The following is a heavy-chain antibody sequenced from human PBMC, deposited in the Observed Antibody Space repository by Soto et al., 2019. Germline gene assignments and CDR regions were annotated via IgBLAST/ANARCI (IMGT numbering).Heavy chain of an antibody. V-gene: IGHV4-30-2*01. CDR3: ARSNYYDSSGYYYDAFDI. CDR1: GGSISSGGYS. J-gene: IGHJ3*02. CDR2: IYHSGST. Sequence: QLQLQESGSGLVKPSQTLSLTCAVSGGSISSGGYSWSWIRQPPGKGLEWTGYIYHSGSTYYNPSRKSRVTRSVDRSKNQFSLKLSSVTAADTAVYYCARSNYYDSSGYYYDAFDIWGQGTMVTVSS. D-gene: IGHD3-22*01.